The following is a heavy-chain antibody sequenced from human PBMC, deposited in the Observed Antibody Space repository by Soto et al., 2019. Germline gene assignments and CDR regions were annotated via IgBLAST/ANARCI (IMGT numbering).Heavy chain of an antibody. CDR2: ISHNGDST. D-gene: IGHD3-16*02. J-gene: IGHJ4*02. CDR3: ARGGLITFGGIIAPGDF. Sequence: PGGSLRLSCAASGFTISSYLMHWVRQAAGKGLEYVAAISHNGDSTYYADSVKGRFTISRDNSKNTLFLQMGSLSADDMAIYSCARGGLITFGGIIAPGDFWGQGTLVTVSS. CDR1: GFTISSYL. V-gene: IGHV3-64*02.